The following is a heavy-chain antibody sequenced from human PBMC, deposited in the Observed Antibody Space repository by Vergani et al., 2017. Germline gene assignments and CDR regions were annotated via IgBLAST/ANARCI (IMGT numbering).Heavy chain of an antibody. D-gene: IGHD3-22*01. V-gene: IGHV4-31*03. CDR1: GDSISSGVYY. J-gene: IGHJ4*02. CDR3: ARMGGYDEGDAFRIGYFDS. Sequence: QVQLQESGPGLVKPSQTLSLTFSVSGDSISSGVYYWNWIRQHPGKGLEWIGYIYSTGSTHHNPSLRRRINMSVDTSKNQFSLKLNSVTAADTAMYYCARMGGYDEGDAFRIGYFDSWGPGTLVTVSS. CDR2: IYSTGST.